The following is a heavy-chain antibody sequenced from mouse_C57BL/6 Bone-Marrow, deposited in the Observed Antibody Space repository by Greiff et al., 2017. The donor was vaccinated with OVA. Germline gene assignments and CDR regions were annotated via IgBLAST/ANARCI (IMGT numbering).Heavy chain of an antibody. CDR1: GYTFTSYT. Sequence: QVQLQQSGAELARPGASVKMSCKASGYTFTSYTMHWVKQRPGQGLEWIGYINPSSGYTKYNQKFKDKATLTADKSSSTAYMQLSSLTSEDSAVYYCASLLYGGSLAYWGQGTLVTVSA. CDR3: ASLLYGGSLAY. J-gene: IGHJ3*01. V-gene: IGHV1-4*01. D-gene: IGHD1-1*01. CDR2: INPSSGYT.